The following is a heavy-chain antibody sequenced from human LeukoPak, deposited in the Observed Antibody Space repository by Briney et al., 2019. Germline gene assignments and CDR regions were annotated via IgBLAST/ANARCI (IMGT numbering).Heavy chain of an antibody. Sequence: SETLSLTCTVSGGSISSYFWSWIRQPAGKGLEWIGRIYASGSTNYNPSLKSRVTMSADTSKNQFFLKLTSVTAADTAVYYCAGEQFRPYYFDYWGQGTLVTVSS. CDR3: AGEQFRPYYFDY. CDR1: GGSISSYF. D-gene: IGHD6-19*01. CDR2: IYASGST. V-gene: IGHV4-4*07. J-gene: IGHJ4*02.